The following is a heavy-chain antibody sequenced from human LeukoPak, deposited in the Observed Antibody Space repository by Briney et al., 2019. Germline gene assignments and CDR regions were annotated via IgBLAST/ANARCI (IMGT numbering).Heavy chain of an antibody. CDR3: ARDQSTAGPTTADY. CDR1: GFTFSSYE. J-gene: IGHJ4*02. Sequence: PGGSLRLSCAASGFTFSSYEIHWVRQAPGKGLEWVSYISSSGSTISYADSVKGRFTISRDNAKNTLYLQMNSLRAEDTAIYYCARDQSTAGPTTADYWGQGTLVTVSS. D-gene: IGHD1-26*01. CDR2: ISSSGSTI. V-gene: IGHV3-48*03.